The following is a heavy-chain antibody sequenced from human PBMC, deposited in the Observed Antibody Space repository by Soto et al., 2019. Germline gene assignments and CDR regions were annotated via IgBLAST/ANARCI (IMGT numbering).Heavy chain of an antibody. CDR3: ARGSRTHGWRPDF. CDR1: GGSIDMYY. V-gene: IGHV4-59*01. D-gene: IGHD2-2*03. J-gene: IGHJ4*02. Sequence: QVQLQESGPRLVKPSETLSLTCTVSGGSIDMYYWSWIRQLPGNGLEWIGYSYKTGSTTYNPSLTSRVTIPLDMSSNQFALKVRSVTAADKAVYFCARGSRTHGWRPDFWGQGILVSVSS. CDR2: SYKTGST.